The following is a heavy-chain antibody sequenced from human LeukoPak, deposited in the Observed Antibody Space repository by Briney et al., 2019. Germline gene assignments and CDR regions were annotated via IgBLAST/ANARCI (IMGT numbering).Heavy chain of an antibody. CDR1: GFTFSIYS. J-gene: IGHJ4*02. D-gene: IGHD6-19*01. Sequence: GGSLRLSCAASGFTFSIYSMNWVRQAPGKGLEWVSSISSSSSYIYYADSVKGRFTISRDNAKNSLYLQMNSLRAEDTAVYYCAREEVAEQGYFDYWGQGTLVTVSS. V-gene: IGHV3-21*01. CDR3: AREEVAEQGYFDY. CDR2: ISSSSSYI.